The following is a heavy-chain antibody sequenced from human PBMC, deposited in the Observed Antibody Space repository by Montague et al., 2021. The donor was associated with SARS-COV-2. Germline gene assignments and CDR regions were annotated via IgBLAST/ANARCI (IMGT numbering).Heavy chain of an antibody. CDR1: GDSIRSYY. Sequence: SETLSLTCTVSGDSIRSYYWSWIRQPPGKGLEWIGNINYSGNTNXNPSLKSRVTTSIDTSKNQFSLRLSSVTAADTAVYYCARVRLTGTTAPYFDYWGQGTLVTVSS. CDR2: INYSGNT. CDR3: ARVRLTGTTAPYFDY. V-gene: IGHV4-59*01. J-gene: IGHJ4*02. D-gene: IGHD1-1*01.